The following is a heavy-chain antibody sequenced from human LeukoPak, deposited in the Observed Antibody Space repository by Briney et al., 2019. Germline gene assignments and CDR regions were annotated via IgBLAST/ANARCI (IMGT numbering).Heavy chain of an antibody. J-gene: IGHJ4*02. CDR1: GDSISSHT. CDR2: IDYNGNT. Sequence: SETLSLTCAVSGDSISSHTWSWLRQPPGKGLDYIGFIDYNGNTNYNPSLKSRVTISLDIFKNQFSLNLNSVSAADTAVYYCARLAKCDGNCYSFDLWGQGMLVTVSS. CDR3: ARLAKCDGNCYSFDL. V-gene: IGHV4-59*11. D-gene: IGHD2-21*02.